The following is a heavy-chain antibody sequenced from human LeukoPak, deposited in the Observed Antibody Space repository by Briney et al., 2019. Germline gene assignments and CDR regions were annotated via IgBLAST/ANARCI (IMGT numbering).Heavy chain of an antibody. J-gene: IGHJ4*02. D-gene: IGHD2-15*01. Sequence: PSETLSLTCTVSGASTSNYYWSWIRQPPGKGLEWIGFFDYSGNTNYSPSLKSRVTISVDTSKNQFSLKLTSVTAVDTAVYYCARGMGYCSAGSCYPFDFWGQGTLVTVSS. CDR2: FDYSGNT. V-gene: IGHV4-59*01. CDR3: ARGMGYCSAGSCYPFDF. CDR1: GASTSNYY.